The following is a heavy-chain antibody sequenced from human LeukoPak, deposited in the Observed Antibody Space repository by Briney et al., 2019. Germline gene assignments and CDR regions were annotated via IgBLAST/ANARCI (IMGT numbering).Heavy chain of an antibody. D-gene: IGHD6-19*01. Sequence: GGSLRLSCAASGFTFSSYGMHWVRQAPGKGLEWVAVIWYDGSNEYYADSVKGRFTISRDNSENTLYLQMNSLRAEDTSVYYCARGPWWGSSGFEIDYWGQGTLVTVSS. CDR3: ARGPWWGSSGFEIDY. CDR2: IWYDGSNE. CDR1: GFTFSSYG. J-gene: IGHJ4*02. V-gene: IGHV3-33*01.